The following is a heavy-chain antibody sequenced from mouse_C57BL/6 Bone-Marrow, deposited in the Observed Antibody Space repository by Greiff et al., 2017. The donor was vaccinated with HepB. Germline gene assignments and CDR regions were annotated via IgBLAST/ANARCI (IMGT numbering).Heavy chain of an antibody. V-gene: IGHV5-12*01. Sequence: DVKLVESGGGLVQPGGSLKLSCAASGFTFSDYYMYWVRQTPEKRLEWVAYISNGGGSTYYPDTVKGRFTISRDNAKNTLYLQMSRLKSEDTAMYYCASRITTVVGGYAMDYWGQGTSVTVSS. CDR2: ISNGGGST. CDR1: GFTFSDYY. D-gene: IGHD1-1*01. J-gene: IGHJ4*01. CDR3: ASRITTVVGGYAMDY.